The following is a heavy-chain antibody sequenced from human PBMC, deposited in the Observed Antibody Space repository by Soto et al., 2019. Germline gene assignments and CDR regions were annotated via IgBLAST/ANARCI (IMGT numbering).Heavy chain of an antibody. V-gene: IGHV1-69*13. Sequence: GASVKVSCKASGGIFSNFAFNWMRQAPGQGLEWMGGIIPTLGTPHYAQKFLGRVTITADESTRTVYMEMSSLTVEDTAVYYCARVRLGAYDYWGQGTLVTVSS. J-gene: IGHJ4*02. CDR3: ARVRLGAYDY. CDR2: IIPTLGTP. CDR1: GGIFSNFA. D-gene: IGHD6-19*01.